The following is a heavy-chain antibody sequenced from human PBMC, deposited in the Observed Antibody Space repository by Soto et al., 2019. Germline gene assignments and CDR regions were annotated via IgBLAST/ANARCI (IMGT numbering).Heavy chain of an antibody. V-gene: IGHV1-18*01. CDR1: GYTFASYA. CDR3: ASAPPPPDY. J-gene: IGHJ4*02. Sequence: QVQLVQSGAEVKKPGASVKVSCKASGYTFASYAISWMRQAPGQGLEWMGWISAYNGNTNYAQKLQGRVTMTTDTSSSTAYMELRRLRSDHTAVYYSASAPPPPDYWGQGTLVTVSS. CDR2: ISAYNGNT.